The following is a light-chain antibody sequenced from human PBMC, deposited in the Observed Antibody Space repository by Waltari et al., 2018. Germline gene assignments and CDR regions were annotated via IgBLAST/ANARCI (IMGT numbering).Light chain of an antibody. CDR1: SRDVGGYNY. J-gene: IGLJ2*01. CDR2: EVS. CDR3: SSYAGSISVI. Sequence: QSALTQPPSASGSPGQSVTISCTGTSRDVGGYNYVSWYQQHPGKAPKLMIYEVSKRPSGVPDRFSGSKSGNTASLTVSGLQAEDEADYYCSSYAGSISVIFGGGTKLTVL. V-gene: IGLV2-8*01.